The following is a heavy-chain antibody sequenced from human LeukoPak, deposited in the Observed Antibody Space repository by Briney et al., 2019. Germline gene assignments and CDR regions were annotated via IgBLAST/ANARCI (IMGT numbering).Heavy chain of an antibody. Sequence: GSLRLSCAASGFTFSSYWMSWVRQPPGKGLEWIGEINHSGSTNYNPSLKSRVTISVDTSKNQFSLKLSSVTAADTAVYYCARRSRPRIRYYDSSGAHRSYFDYWGQGTLVTVSS. CDR1: GFTFSSYW. D-gene: IGHD3-22*01. CDR3: ARRSRPRIRYYDSSGAHRSYFDY. V-gene: IGHV4-34*01. J-gene: IGHJ4*02. CDR2: INHSGST.